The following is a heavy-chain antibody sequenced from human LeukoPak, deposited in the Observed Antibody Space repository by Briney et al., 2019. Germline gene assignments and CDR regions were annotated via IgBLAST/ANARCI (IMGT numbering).Heavy chain of an antibody. D-gene: IGHD6-13*01. Sequence: PGGSLRLSCAAFGFTFDDYAMHWVRQAPGKGLEWVSGISWNSGSIGYADSVKGRFTISRDNAKSSLYLQMNSLRAEDTALYYCAKEAPGIAAAGTLLDWGQGTLVTVSS. CDR1: GFTFDDYA. V-gene: IGHV3-9*01. CDR2: ISWNSGSI. CDR3: AKEAPGIAAAGTLLD. J-gene: IGHJ4*02.